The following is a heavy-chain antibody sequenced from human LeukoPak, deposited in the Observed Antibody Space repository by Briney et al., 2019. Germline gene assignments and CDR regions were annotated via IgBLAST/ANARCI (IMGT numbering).Heavy chain of an antibody. Sequence: GGSLRLSCAASGFTFSDYHMSWIRQAPGKGLEWVSYISSSGSTIYYADSVKGRFTISRDNAKNSLYLQMNGLRAEDTAVYYCARERDCSGGSCSFLFDYWGQGTLVTVSS. J-gene: IGHJ4*02. CDR1: GFTFSDYH. CDR3: ARERDCSGGSCSFLFDY. CDR2: ISSSGSTI. V-gene: IGHV3-11*04. D-gene: IGHD2-15*01.